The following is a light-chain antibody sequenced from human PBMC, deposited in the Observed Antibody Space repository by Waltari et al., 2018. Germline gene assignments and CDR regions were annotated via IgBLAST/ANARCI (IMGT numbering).Light chain of an antibody. J-gene: IGLJ3*02. Sequence: QSVLTQPPSASGTPGQRVTIACSCRSSNIGSNYVYWYQHVPGAAPKLLIYRNNQRPSGVPDRFSGSKSGTSASLAISGLRSEDEADYYCAAWDDSLSRWLLGGGTKLTVL. CDR2: RNN. CDR3: AAWDDSLSRWL. CDR1: SSNIGSNY. V-gene: IGLV1-47*01.